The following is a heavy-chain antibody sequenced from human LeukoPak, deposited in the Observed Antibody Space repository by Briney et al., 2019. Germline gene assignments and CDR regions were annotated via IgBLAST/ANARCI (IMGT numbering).Heavy chain of an antibody. D-gene: IGHD5-12*01. CDR1: GDSIGTSIYY. V-gene: IGHV4-39*01. Sequence: SETLSLTCTVSGDSIGTSIYYWGWIRQPPGKGLEWIGSIYYTGTTNYNPSLKSRVTISSDMSKNQFSLKLRSVTAADTAVYYCARCIVATIGRSNWFDPWGQGTLVTVSS. J-gene: IGHJ5*02. CDR2: IYYTGTT. CDR3: ARCIVATIGRSNWFDP.